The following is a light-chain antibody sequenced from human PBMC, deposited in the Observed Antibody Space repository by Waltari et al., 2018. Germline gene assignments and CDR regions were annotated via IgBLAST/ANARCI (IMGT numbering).Light chain of an antibody. Sequence: DIQMTQSPSSLSASVGDRVTITCRASQAISNSLAWFQQKPGKAPKSLMYAASILQSGVPSRFSGSGSGTDFTLTISSLQPEDFATYYCQQLNSYPLTFGGGTKVEIK. V-gene: IGKV1-16*01. CDR1: QAISNS. CDR2: AAS. J-gene: IGKJ4*01. CDR3: QQLNSYPLT.